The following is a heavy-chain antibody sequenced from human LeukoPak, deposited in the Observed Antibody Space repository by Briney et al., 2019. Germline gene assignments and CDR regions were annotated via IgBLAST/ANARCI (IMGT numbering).Heavy chain of an antibody. CDR2: IIPIFGTA. V-gene: IGHV1-69*01. J-gene: IGHJ4*02. D-gene: IGHD5-12*01. Sequence: GASVKVSCKASGGTFSSYAISWVRPAPGQGLEWMGGIIPIFGTANYAQKFQGRVTITADESTSTAYMELSSLRSEDTAVYYCARGRSTGYPYYFEYWGQGTLVTVSS. CDR3: ARGRSTGYPYYFEY. CDR1: GGTFSSYA.